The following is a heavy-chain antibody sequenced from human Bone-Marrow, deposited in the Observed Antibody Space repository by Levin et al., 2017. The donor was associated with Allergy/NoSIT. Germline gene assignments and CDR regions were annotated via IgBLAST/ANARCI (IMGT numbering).Heavy chain of an antibody. J-gene: IGHJ4*02. Sequence: KVSCRGSGYIFNSYWIGWVRQKPGKGLEWMGIFDPDDSETKYSPSFQGQVTISVDKSINTAYLQWSSLKASDSAMYFCARQPGITETGAVMDYWGRGTQVTVSS. CDR2: FDPDDSET. D-gene: IGHD1-7*01. CDR3: ARQPGITETGAVMDY. V-gene: IGHV5-51*01. CDR1: GYIFNSYW.